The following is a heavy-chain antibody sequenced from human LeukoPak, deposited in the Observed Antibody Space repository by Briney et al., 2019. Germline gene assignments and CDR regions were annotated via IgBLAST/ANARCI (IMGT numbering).Heavy chain of an antibody. CDR3: ATRVAMVDY. CDR2: IYTSGST. V-gene: IGHV4-61*02. Sequence: ASETPSLTCTVSGGSISSGSYYWSWIRQPAGKGLEWIGRIYTSGSTNYNPSLKSRVTISVDTSKNQFSLKLSSVTAADTAVYYCATRVAMVDYWGQGTLVTVSS. CDR1: GGSISSGSYY. D-gene: IGHD5-12*01. J-gene: IGHJ4*02.